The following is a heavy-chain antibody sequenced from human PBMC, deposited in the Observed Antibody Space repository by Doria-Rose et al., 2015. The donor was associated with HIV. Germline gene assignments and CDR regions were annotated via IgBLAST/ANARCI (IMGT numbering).Heavy chain of an antibody. Sequence: QVQLQESGPGLVKPSETLSLTCSVSGGSISHYYWSWIRQPPGKGLEYIGDIFYTGSTNYRPSLKGRVSISIDTSKNKFSLRLSSVTAADTAVYYCARVLSGTYDYWGQGTLVTVSS. D-gene: IGHD1-26*01. CDR2: IFYTGST. V-gene: IGHV4-59*01. J-gene: IGHJ4*02. CDR1: GGSISHYY. CDR3: ARVLSGTYDY.